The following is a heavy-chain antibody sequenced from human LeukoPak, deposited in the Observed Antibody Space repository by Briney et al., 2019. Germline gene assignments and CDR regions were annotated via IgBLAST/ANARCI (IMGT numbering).Heavy chain of an antibody. D-gene: IGHD2-2*01. V-gene: IGHV7-4-1*02. J-gene: IGHJ4*02. CDR1: GYTFTSYA. CDR2: INTNTGKS. CDR3: ARVVVPASGRHFDY. Sequence: GASVKVSCKASGYTFTSYAMNWVRQAPGQGLEWMGWINTNTGKSTYAQGFTGRFVFSLDTSVSTAYLQISSLKAEDTAVYYCARVVVPASGRHFDYWGQGTLVTVSS.